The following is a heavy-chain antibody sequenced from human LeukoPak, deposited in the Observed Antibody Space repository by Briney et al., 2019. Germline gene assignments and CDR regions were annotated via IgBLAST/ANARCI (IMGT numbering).Heavy chain of an antibody. V-gene: IGHV1-69*05. CDR1: GGTFSSYA. CDR3: ARHLNWDDAFDI. D-gene: IGHD3/OR15-3a*01. J-gene: IGHJ3*02. Sequence: ASVKVSCKASGGTFSSYAISWVRQAPGQGLEWMGEIIPIFGTANYAQKFQGRVTITTDESTSTAYMELSSLRSEDTAVYYCARHLNWDDAFDIWGQGTMVTVSS. CDR2: IIPIFGTA.